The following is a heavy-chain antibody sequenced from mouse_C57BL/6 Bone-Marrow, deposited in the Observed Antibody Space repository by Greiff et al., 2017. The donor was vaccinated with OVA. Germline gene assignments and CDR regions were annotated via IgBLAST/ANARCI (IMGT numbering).Heavy chain of an antibody. V-gene: IGHV5-6*01. J-gene: IGHJ3*01. CDR1: GFTFSSYG. Sequence: VQLQQSGGDLVKPGGSLKLSCAASGFTFSSYGMSWVRQTPDKRLEWVATISSGGSYTYYPDSVKGRFTISRDNAKNTLYLQMSSLKSEDTAMYYCARHKLSYYDPGAWFAYWGQGTLVTVSA. CDR3: ARHKLSYYDPGAWFAY. D-gene: IGHD2-4*01. CDR2: ISSGGSYT.